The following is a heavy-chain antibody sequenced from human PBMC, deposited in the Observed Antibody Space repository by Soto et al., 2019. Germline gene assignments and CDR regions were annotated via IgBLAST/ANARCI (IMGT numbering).Heavy chain of an antibody. CDR2: IYTGDSDT. D-gene: IGHD3-3*01. CDR1: GYSFTSYW. V-gene: IGHV5-51*01. CDR3: AKGKLFWSGYLKCNWFDH. J-gene: IGHJ5*02. Sequence: PGESLKISCKGSGYSFTSYWIAWVRQMPGKGLEWMGIIYTGDSDTRYSPSFQGQVTISADKYISTAYLQWRSLKASDTAMYSCAKGKLFWSGYLKCNWFDHWGQGTLVTVSS.